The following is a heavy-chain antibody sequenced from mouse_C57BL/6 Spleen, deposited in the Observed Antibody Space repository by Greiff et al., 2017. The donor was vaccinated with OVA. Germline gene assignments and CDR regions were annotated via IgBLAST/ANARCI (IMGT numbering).Heavy chain of an antibody. CDR1: GYTFTSYW. J-gene: IGHJ3*01. CDR2: INPSSGYT. D-gene: IGHD1-1*01. Sequence: QVQLQQSGAELAKPGASVKLSCKASGYTFTSYWMHWVNQRPGQGLEWIGYINPSSGYTKYNQKFKDKATLTADKSSSTAYMQLSSLTYEDSAVYYCARWYYGSSTWFAYWGQGTLVTVSA. V-gene: IGHV1-7*01. CDR3: ARWYYGSSTWFAY.